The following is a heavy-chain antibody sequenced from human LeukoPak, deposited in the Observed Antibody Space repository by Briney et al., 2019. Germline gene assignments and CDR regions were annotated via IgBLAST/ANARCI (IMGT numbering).Heavy chain of an antibody. CDR1: GFTFSSYW. CDR3: AKGSGSGWYGWFAP. Sequence: GGSLRLSCAASGFTFSSYWMSWVRQAPGKGLEWVANIKQDGSEKYYVDSVKGRFTISRDNSKNTFYLQMNSLRAEDTAVYSCAKGSGSGWYGWFAPWGQGTLVTVSS. D-gene: IGHD6-19*01. V-gene: IGHV3-7*03. CDR2: IKQDGSEK. J-gene: IGHJ5*02.